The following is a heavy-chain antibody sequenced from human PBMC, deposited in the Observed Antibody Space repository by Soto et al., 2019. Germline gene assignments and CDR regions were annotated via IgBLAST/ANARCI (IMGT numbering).Heavy chain of an antibody. CDR3: ARRRSSTAFDI. D-gene: IGHD2-2*01. J-gene: IGHJ3*02. Sequence: LGASLKISCKGSGYSFTSYWIGWVRQMPGKGLEWMGIIYPGDSDTRYSPSFQGQVTISADKSTSTAYLQWSNLKASDTAMYYCARRRSSTAFDIWGQGTMVTVSS. V-gene: IGHV5-51*01. CDR1: GYSFTSYW. CDR2: IYPGDSDT.